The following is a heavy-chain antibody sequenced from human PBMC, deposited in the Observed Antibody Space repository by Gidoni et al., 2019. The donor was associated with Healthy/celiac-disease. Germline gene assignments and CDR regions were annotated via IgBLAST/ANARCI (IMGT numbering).Heavy chain of an antibody. V-gene: IGHV2-70*15. CDR2: IDWDDDK. CDR1: GFSLSTSGLC. CDR3: ARMPYGGRTYWYFDL. D-gene: IGHD4-17*01. J-gene: IGHJ2*01. Sequence: QVTLRASGPALVKPTQTLTLTCTFSGFSLSTSGLCVSWIRQPPGKALEWLARIDWDDDKYYSTSLKTRLTISKDTSKNQVVLTMTNMDPVDTATYYCARMPYGGRTYWYFDLWGRGTLVTVSS.